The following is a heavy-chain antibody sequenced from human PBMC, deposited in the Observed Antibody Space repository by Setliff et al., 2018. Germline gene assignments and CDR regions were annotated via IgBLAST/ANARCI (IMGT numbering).Heavy chain of an antibody. CDR2: NSV. V-gene: IGHV1-18*01. D-gene: IGHD5-18*01. Sequence: ASVKVSCKTSGYSFTNYGINWVRQAPGQGLEWMGWNSVYARRFQGRVTMTIDTPTSTAYMELRSLRSEDTAVYYCVREGVDTRSSTDYRYYMDVWGKGTTVTVSS. CDR3: VREGVDTRSSTDYRYYMDV. CDR1: GYSFTNYG. J-gene: IGHJ6*03.